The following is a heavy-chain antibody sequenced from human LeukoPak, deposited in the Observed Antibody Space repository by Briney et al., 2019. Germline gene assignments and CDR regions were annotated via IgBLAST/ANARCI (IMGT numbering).Heavy chain of an antibody. J-gene: IGHJ4*02. CDR2: IYYTGGT. V-gene: IGHV4-61*08. D-gene: IGHD6-19*01. CDR1: GASISSGGYS. CDR3: ARESIAVAGYHFDY. Sequence: SETLSLTCAVSGASISSGGYSWSWIRQPPGKGLEWIGYIYYTGGTNYNPSLKSRVTISVDTSKNQFSLKLNSVTAADTAVYYCARESIAVAGYHFDYWGQGTLVTVSS.